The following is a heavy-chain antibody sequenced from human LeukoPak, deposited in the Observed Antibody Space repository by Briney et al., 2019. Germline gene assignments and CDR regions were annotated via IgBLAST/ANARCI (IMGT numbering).Heavy chain of an antibody. D-gene: IGHD5-18*01. Sequence: GGSLRLSCAASGFTFSSYEMNWVRQAPGKGLEWVSYISSSGSTIYYADSVKSRFTISRDNAKNSLYLQMNSLRAEDTAVYYCARDEYSYGYPFDYWGQGTLVTVSS. CDR3: ARDEYSYGYPFDY. CDR1: GFTFSSYE. J-gene: IGHJ4*02. V-gene: IGHV3-48*03. CDR2: ISSSGSTI.